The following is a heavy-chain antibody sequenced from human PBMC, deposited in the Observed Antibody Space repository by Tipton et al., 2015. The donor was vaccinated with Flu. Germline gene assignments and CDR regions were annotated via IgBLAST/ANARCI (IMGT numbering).Heavy chain of an antibody. V-gene: IGHV4-4*07. CDR3: ARDIAAGRRRGGFDY. CDR1: GGSISSCY. Sequence: TLSLTCTVSGGSISSCYWSWIRQPAGKGLEWIGRIYTSGSTNYNPSLKSRVTMSVDTSKNQFSLKLSSVTAADTAVYYCARDIAAGRRRGGFDYWGQGTLVTVSS. J-gene: IGHJ4*02. D-gene: IGHD6-13*01. CDR2: IYTSGST.